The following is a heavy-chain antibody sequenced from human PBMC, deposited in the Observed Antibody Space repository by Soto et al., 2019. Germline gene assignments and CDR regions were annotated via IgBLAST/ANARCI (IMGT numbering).Heavy chain of an antibody. CDR1: GYRFTSYW. CDR2: IYPGDSDT. D-gene: IGHD2-8*01. J-gene: IGHJ4*02. Sequence: GESLKISCKGSGYRFTSYWIAWVRQMPGKGLEWMGIIYPGDSDTRYSPSFQGQVTISVDKSTSTAYLQWSSLKASDTAMYYCARGDHGPRRFYFDTWGQGTLVTVSS. V-gene: IGHV5-51*01. CDR3: ARGDHGPRRFYFDT.